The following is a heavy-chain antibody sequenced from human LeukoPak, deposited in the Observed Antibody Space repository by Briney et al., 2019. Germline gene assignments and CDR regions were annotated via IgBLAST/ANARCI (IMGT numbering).Heavy chain of an antibody. D-gene: IGHD5-12*01. Sequence: ASVKVSCKASGYTFTSYYMHWVRQAPGQGLEWMGIINPSGGSTSYAQKFQGSVTMTRDTSTSTVYMELSSLRSEDTAVYYCARDYGGYDYDYWGQGTLVTVSS. CDR1: GYTFTSYY. CDR2: INPSGGST. J-gene: IGHJ4*02. CDR3: ARDYGGYDYDY. V-gene: IGHV1-46*01.